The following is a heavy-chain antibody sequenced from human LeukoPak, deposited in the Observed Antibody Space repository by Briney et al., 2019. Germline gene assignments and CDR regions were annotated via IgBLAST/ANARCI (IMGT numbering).Heavy chain of an antibody. V-gene: IGHV1-69*13. CDR3: ARGRPWGSSWYYYDISGHWYFDL. CDR1: GGTFSSYA. D-gene: IGHD3-22*01. Sequence: GASVKVSCKASGGTFSSYAISWVRQAPGQGLEWMGGIIPIFGTANYAQKFQGRVTITADESTSTAYMELSSLRSEDTAVYYCARGRPWGSSWYYYDISGHWYFDLWGRGTLVTVSS. J-gene: IGHJ2*01. CDR2: IIPIFGTA.